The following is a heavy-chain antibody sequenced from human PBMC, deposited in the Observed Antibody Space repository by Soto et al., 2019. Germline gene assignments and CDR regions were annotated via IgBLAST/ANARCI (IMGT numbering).Heavy chain of an antibody. Sequence: SGPTLVNPTQTLTLSCTFSGFSLSTSGMCVSWIRQPPGKALEWLALIDWDDDKYYSTSLKTRLTISKDTSKNQVVLTMTNMDPVDTATYYCARIGTIFGPDAFDIWGQGTMVTVSS. CDR3: ARIGTIFGPDAFDI. CDR1: GFSLSTSGMC. J-gene: IGHJ3*02. CDR2: IDWDDDK. V-gene: IGHV2-70*01. D-gene: IGHD3-3*01.